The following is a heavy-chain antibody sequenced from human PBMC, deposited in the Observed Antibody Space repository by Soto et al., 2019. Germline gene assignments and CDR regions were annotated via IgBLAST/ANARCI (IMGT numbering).Heavy chain of an antibody. Sequence: QVQLVESGGGLVKPGGSLRLSCAASGFTFSDYYMSWIRQAPGKGLEWVSYISSSADIIYYADSVKGRFTISRDNAKNSLYLQMNSLRAEDSAVYYCARDCRGGGSSVSCYCDWGQGTLVTVSS. J-gene: IGHJ4*02. CDR1: GFTFSDYY. V-gene: IGHV3-11*01. CDR2: ISSSADII. D-gene: IGHD2-2*01. CDR3: ARDCRGGGSSVSCYCD.